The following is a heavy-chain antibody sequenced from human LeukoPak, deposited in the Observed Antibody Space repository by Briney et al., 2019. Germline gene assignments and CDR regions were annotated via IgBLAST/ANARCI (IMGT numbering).Heavy chain of an antibody. CDR1: GFTVSSNY. D-gene: IGHD3-10*01. J-gene: IGHJ3*02. CDR3: ARGTYYGSGSHDAFDI. CDR2: IYSGGST. V-gene: IGHV3-53*01. Sequence: AGGSLRLSCAASGFTVSSNYMSWVRQAPGKGLEWVSVIYSGGSTYYADSVKGRFTISRDNSKNTLYLQMNSLRAEDTAVYYCARGTYYGSGSHDAFDIWGQGTMVTVSS.